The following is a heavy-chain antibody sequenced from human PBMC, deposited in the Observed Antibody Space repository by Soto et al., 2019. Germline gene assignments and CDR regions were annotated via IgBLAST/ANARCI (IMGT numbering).Heavy chain of an antibody. CDR1: GGTFSSYA. Sequence: ASVKVSCKASGGTFSSYAISCVRQAPGQGLEWMGGIIPIFGTANYAQKFQGRVTITADESTSTAYMELSSLRSEDTAVYYCARVGPYDFWSGYHDAFDIWGQGTMVTVSS. CDR2: IIPIFGTA. V-gene: IGHV1-69*13. CDR3: ARVGPYDFWSGYHDAFDI. J-gene: IGHJ3*02. D-gene: IGHD3-3*01.